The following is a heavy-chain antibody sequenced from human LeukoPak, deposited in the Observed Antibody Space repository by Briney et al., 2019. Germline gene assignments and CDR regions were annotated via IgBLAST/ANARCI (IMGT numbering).Heavy chain of an antibody. CDR3: ARDSAYDSSGYYYLYAFDI. J-gene: IGHJ3*02. V-gene: IGHV4-61*08. CDR2: IYYSGST. Sequence: SETLSLTCTVSGGSIRSGDYYWSWIRQPPGKGLEWIGYIYYSGSTNYNPSLKSRVTISVDTSKNQFSLKLSSVTAADTAVYYCARDSAYDSSGYYYLYAFDIWGQGTMVTVSS. D-gene: IGHD3-22*01. CDR1: GGSIRSGDYY.